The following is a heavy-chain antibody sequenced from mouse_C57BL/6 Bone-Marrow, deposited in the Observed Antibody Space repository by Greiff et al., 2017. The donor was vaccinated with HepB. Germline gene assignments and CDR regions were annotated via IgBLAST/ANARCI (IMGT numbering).Heavy chain of an antibody. CDR3: AKNYRKFYHCYFDV. V-gene: IGHV2-5*01. Sequence: VKLQESGPGLVQPSQSLSITCTVSGFSLTSYGVHWVRPSPGKGLEWLGVIWRGRSTEYNGSFMFRLRITNENYKRQVFFKMNSLQADDTAIYYCAKNYRKFYHCYFDVWGTGTTVTVSS. J-gene: IGHJ1*03. CDR2: IWRGRST. CDR1: GFSLTSYG.